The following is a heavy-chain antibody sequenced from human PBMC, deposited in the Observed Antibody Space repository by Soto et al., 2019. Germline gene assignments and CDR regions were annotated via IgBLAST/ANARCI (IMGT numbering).Heavy chain of an antibody. Sequence: EVLLLESGGGLVQPGGSLRLPCAASGLTFSSYAMTWVRQPPGKGLEWVSAISGSGARTYSADSVKGRFTISRDNSKNTLYLQMSSLRVEDTAVYYFANLLGEATTFAFEVWGQGTLVTVSS. J-gene: IGHJ3*01. CDR3: ANLLGEATTFAFEV. D-gene: IGHD5-12*01. CDR1: GLTFSSYA. V-gene: IGHV3-23*01. CDR2: ISGSGART.